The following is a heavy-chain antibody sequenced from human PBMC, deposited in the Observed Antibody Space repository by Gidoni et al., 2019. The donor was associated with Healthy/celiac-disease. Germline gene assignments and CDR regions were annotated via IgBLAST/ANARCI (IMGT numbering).Heavy chain of an antibody. J-gene: IGHJ6*02. CDR1: GFTFSSYG. Sequence: QVQLVESGGGVVQPGRSLRLSCAASGFTFSSYGMHWVRQAPGKRLEWVAVISYDGSNKYYADSVKGRFTISRDNSKNTLYLQMNSLRAEDTAVYYCAKDPELERLYYGMDVWGQGTTVTVSS. CDR2: ISYDGSNK. CDR3: AKDPELERLYYGMDV. D-gene: IGHD1-1*01. V-gene: IGHV3-30*18.